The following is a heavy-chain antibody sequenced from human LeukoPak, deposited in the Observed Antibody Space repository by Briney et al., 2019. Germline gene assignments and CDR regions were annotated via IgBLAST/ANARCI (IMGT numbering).Heavy chain of an antibody. CDR3: ARDGPYYYDSSGYYRVPADY. D-gene: IGHD3-22*01. J-gene: IGHJ4*02. V-gene: IGHV1-18*01. Sequence: ASVKVSCKASGYTFTSYGISWVRQAPGQGLGWMGWISAYNGNTNYAQKLQGRVTMTTDTSTSTAYMELRSLRSDDTAVYYCARDGPYYYDSSGYYRVPADYWGQGTLVTVSS. CDR2: ISAYNGNT. CDR1: GYTFTSYG.